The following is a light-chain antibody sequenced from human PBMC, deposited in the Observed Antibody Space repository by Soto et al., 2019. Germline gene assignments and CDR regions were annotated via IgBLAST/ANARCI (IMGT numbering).Light chain of an antibody. CDR3: AAWDDTVRSYV. CDR2: RDN. CDR1: ISNIGTNY. Sequence: QSVLTQPPSVSGTPGQRVTISCSGGISNIGTNYVHWFQQLPGTAPKVLSNRDNQRPSGVPDRFSGSKSGTSASLAISGLQSEAEAEYYCAAWDDTVRSYVFGTGTKVTVL. J-gene: IGLJ1*01. V-gene: IGLV1-47*01.